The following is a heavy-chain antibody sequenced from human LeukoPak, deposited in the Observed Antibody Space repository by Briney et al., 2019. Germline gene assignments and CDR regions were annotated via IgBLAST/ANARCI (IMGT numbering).Heavy chain of an antibody. D-gene: IGHD5-18*01. V-gene: IGHV4-59*08. CDR1: GGSISSHY. J-gene: IGHJ6*02. CDR3: ARRPGYSYGFMDV. CDR2: IDVSGST. Sequence: PSETLSLTCTVSGGSISSHYWSWIRQPPGKGLEWIGYIDVSGSTNYNPSLMSRVTASLDTSKNQFSLRLSSVTAADTAVYHCARRPGYSYGFMDVWGQGTTVTVSS.